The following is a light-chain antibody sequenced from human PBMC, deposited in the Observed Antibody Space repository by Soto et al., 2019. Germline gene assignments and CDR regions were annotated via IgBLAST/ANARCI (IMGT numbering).Light chain of an antibody. CDR3: KSYDRSLSGFYV. Sequence: QSVLTQPASVSGSPGQSITISCTGTSSDVGGYNYVSWYQQHPGKAPKLMIYEVSNRPSGVSNRFSGSKSGNTASLTISGLQAEDEADYFCKSYDRSLSGFYVFGTGTKVTVL. CDR2: EVS. V-gene: IGLV2-14*01. J-gene: IGLJ1*01. CDR1: SSDVGGYNY.